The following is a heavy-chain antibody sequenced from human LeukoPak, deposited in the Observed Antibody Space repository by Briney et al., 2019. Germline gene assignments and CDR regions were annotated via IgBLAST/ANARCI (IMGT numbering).Heavy chain of an antibody. D-gene: IGHD6-19*01. CDR3: ARNVYDLRGQWLVPGFDY. V-gene: IGHV3-48*03. CDR2: IGTIISTT. J-gene: IGHJ4*02. CDR1: GFTFGSYE. Sequence: PGGSRRLSCAASGFTFGSYEMNWVRQAPGKGLEWVSYIGTIISTTYYADSVKGRFTVSRDDAKSSLYLQMSSLRAEDTAVYYCARNVYDLRGQWLVPGFDYWGQGTLVTVSS.